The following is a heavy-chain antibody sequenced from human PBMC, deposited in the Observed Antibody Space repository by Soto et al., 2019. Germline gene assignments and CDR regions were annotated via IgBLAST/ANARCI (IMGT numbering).Heavy chain of an antibody. CDR2: IYYSGST. J-gene: IGHJ5*02. V-gene: IGHV4-59*08. Sequence: SETLSLTCTVSGVSISSYYWSWIRQTPGKGLEWIAFIYYSGSTNYNPSLKSRVTISVDTSKNQFSLKLNSVTAADTAVYYCARPMTAGGLDPWGQGTLVTVS. D-gene: IGHD2-21*02. CDR3: ARPMTAGGLDP. CDR1: GVSISSYY.